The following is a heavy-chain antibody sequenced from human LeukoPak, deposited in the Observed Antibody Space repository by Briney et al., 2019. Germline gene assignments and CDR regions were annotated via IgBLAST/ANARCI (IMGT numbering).Heavy chain of an antibody. D-gene: IGHD6-19*01. J-gene: IGHJ4*02. CDR3: ARLRRAGWLEHYFYY. CDR1: GGSISSYY. Sequence: KPSETLCLTSTVPGGSISSYYWSWIRQPPGKRLEWIGYMFYSGSTNYNPSLKSRVTISVDTSKNHFSLKLSAMTAADTAVYGCARLRRAGWLEHYFYYWGQGALVSVSS. V-gene: IGHV4-59*01. CDR2: MFYSGST.